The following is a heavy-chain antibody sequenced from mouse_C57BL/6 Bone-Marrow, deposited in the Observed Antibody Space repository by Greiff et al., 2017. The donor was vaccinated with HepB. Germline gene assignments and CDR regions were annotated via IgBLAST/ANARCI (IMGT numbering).Heavy chain of an antibody. J-gene: IGHJ3*01. CDR1: GFTFSSYG. D-gene: IGHD1-1*01. Sequence: EVMLVESGGGLVKPGGSLKLSCAASGFTFSSYGMSWVRQTPDKRLEWVATISSGGSYTYYPDSVKGRFTISRDNAKNTLCLQMSSLKSEDTAMYYCARRDYGSSYRFAYWGQGTLVTVSA. V-gene: IGHV5-6*03. CDR2: ISSGGSYT. CDR3: ARRDYGSSYRFAY.